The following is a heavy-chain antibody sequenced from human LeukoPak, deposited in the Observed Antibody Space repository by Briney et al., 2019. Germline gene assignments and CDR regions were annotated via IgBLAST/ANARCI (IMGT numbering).Heavy chain of an antibody. CDR1: GFTFDNYD. Sequence: GRSLRLSCAASGFTFDNYDMHGVRQAPGKGLEWVSGITWNSGGIGYADSVKGRFTISRDNAKNSLYLQMNSLRAEDTALYYCAKGNGDYYYYYGMDVWGLGTTVTVS. V-gene: IGHV3-9*01. CDR3: AKGNGDYYYYYGMDV. CDR2: ITWNSGGI. J-gene: IGHJ6*02. D-gene: IGHD4-17*01.